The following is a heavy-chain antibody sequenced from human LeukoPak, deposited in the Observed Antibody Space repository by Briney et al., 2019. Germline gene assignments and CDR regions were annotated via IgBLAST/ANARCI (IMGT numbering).Heavy chain of an antibody. CDR1: GFTFSRYS. J-gene: IGHJ3*02. CDR2: ISSSSDYI. D-gene: IGHD1-26*01. CDR3: SREEGGAGLYGFDI. V-gene: IGHV3-21*01. Sequence: GGSLRLSCAASGFTFSRYSMNWVGQAPGKGVEGVSSISSSSDYIYYADTPKGRLTISREKAKNSLYLQMNSLRAEDTAVYYCSREEGGAGLYGFDIWGQGTMVTVSS.